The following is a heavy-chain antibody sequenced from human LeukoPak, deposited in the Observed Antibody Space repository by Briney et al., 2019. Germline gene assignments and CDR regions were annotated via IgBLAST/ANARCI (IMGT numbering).Heavy chain of an antibody. V-gene: IGHV1-69*04. D-gene: IGHD6-19*01. CDR1: GGTFSSYA. CDR2: IIPILGIA. Sequence: SSVKVSCKASGGTFSSYAISWVRQAPGQGLEWMGRIIPILGIANYAQKLQGRVTMTTDTSTSTAYMELRSLRSDDTAVYYCARDNQWLVGVHDYWGQGTLVTVSS. CDR3: ARDNQWLVGVHDY. J-gene: IGHJ4*02.